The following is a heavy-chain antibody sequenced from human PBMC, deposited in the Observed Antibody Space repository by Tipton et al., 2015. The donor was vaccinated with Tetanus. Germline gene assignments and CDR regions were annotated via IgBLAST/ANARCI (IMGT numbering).Heavy chain of an antibody. CDR1: GFTFNTYA. V-gene: IGHV3-23*01. CDR2: VSGSGLGS. CDR3: ARTTRRWLHPDY. Sequence: GSLRLSCAASGFTFNTYAMSWVRQAPGKGLEWVSSVSGSGLGSYYADSVKDRFTISRDSSNNTVYLQMNSLRAEDTAIYYCARTTRRWLHPDYWGQGTLVTVSS. J-gene: IGHJ4*02. D-gene: IGHD5-24*01.